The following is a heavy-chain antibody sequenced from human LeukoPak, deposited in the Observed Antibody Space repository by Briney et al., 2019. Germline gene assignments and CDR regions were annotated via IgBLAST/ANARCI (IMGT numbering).Heavy chain of an antibody. CDR3: ARSHDHLWGNYPDY. CDR1: GFTFSSYA. J-gene: IGHJ4*02. Sequence: GSLRLSCAAPGFTFSSYAMHWVRQPPGKGLEWIGEIHHDGRINYNPSLKSRVTLSVDKSKNQFSLRLNSVTAADTAMYYCARSHDHLWGNYPDYWGQGTLVTVSS. V-gene: IGHV4-34*01. D-gene: IGHD3-16*02. CDR2: IHHDGRI.